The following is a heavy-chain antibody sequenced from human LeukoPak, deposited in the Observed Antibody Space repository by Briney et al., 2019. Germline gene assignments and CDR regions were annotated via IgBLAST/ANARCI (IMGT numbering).Heavy chain of an antibody. V-gene: IGHV3-30*18. J-gene: IGHJ4*02. Sequence: GGSLRLSCAASGFTFSSYGMHWVRQAPGKGLEWVAVISYDGSNKYYADSVKGRFTISRDNSKNTLYLQMNSLRAEDTAVYYCAKDRLVVGATNVDYWGQGTLVTLSS. CDR3: AKDRLVVGATNVDY. CDR1: GFTFSSYG. CDR2: ISYDGSNK. D-gene: IGHD1-26*01.